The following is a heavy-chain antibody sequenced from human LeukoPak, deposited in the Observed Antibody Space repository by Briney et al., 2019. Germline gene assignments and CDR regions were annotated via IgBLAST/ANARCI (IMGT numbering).Heavy chain of an antibody. V-gene: IGHV4-4*07. Sequence: SETVPLTCSVSSGSIRSYYWNWIRQPAGQGLEWIGRIYSTGSTNYNPSLKSRVTMSIDTSKKQFSLKVNSVTAADTAVYYCARDKGGSSSLDYWGQGTLVTVSS. CDR3: ARDKGGSSSLDY. J-gene: IGHJ4*02. CDR1: SGSIRSYY. CDR2: IYSTGST. D-gene: IGHD6-13*01.